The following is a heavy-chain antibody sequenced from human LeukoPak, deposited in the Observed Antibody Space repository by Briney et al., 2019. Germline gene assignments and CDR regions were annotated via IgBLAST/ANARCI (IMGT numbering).Heavy chain of an antibody. CDR3: ARDRRGGLFDY. D-gene: IGHD3-10*01. CDR2: ISSSSSYI. J-gene: IGHJ4*02. V-gene: IGHV3-21*01. Sequence: MTGGSLRLSCAASGFTFSSYSMNWVRQAPGKGLEWVSSISSSSSYIYYADSVKGRFTISRDNAKNSLYLQMNSLRAEDTAVYYCARDRRGGLFDYWGQGTLVTVSS. CDR1: GFTFSSYS.